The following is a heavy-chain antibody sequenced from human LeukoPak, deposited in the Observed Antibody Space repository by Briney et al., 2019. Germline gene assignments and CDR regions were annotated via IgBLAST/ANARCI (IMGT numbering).Heavy chain of an antibody. Sequence: SETLSLTCTVSGVAISSDYWSWIRQPAGKGLEWIGRISSSGSTNCNPSLKSRVTMSVDTSKNQFSLKLSSVTAADTAVYYCARVRSKDVWRSYGSYYYYYYMDVWGKGTTVTISS. CDR3: ARVRSKDVWRSYGSYYYYYYMDV. CDR1: GVAISSDY. J-gene: IGHJ6*03. CDR2: ISSSGST. V-gene: IGHV4-4*07. D-gene: IGHD3-16*01.